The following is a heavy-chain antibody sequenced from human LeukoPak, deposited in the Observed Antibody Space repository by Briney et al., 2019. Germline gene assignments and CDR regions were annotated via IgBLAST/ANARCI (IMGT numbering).Heavy chain of an antibody. CDR1: GYTLTELS. D-gene: IGHD3-10*01. V-gene: IGHV1-24*01. Sequence: ASVKVSCKVSGYTLTELSMHWVRQAPGKGLEWMGGFDPEDGETIYAQKFQGRVAMTEDTSTDTAYMELSSLRSEDTAVYYCVTSYYYGAGTFRFYYYGMDVWGQGTTVTVSS. J-gene: IGHJ6*02. CDR3: VTSYYYGAGTFRFYYYGMDV. CDR2: FDPEDGET.